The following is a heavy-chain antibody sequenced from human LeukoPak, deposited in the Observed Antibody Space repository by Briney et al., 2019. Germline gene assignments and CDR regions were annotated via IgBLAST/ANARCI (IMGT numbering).Heavy chain of an antibody. CDR3: ASVPMDTYGYYFDS. CDR1: GDSLSSFY. CDR2: LYNTGTT. Sequence: PSETLSLTCTVSGDSLSSFYWTWIRQPPGKGLEWIGFLYNTGTTNYNPSLKSRVTISLDSSKNHFSLNLSSVTAADTAVYYCASVPMDTYGYYFDSWGQGTLVTASS. D-gene: IGHD5-18*01. J-gene: IGHJ4*02. V-gene: IGHV4-59*13.